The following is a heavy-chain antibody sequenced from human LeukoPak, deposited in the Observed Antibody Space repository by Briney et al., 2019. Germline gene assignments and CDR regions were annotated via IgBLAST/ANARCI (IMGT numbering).Heavy chain of an antibody. J-gene: IGHJ4*02. Sequence: RASVKVSCKASGYTYMHWVRQAPGQGLEWMGWIRVYNGNTNYAQKFQGRVTITADKSTSTAYMELSSLRSEDTAVYYCARGGGDRTNFDYWGQGTLVTVSS. D-gene: IGHD2-21*02. V-gene: IGHV1-18*01. CDR2: IRVYNGNT. CDR1: GYTY. CDR3: ARGGGDRTNFDY.